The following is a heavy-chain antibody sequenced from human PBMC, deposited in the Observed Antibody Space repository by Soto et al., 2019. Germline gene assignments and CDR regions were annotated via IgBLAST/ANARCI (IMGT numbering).Heavy chain of an antibody. V-gene: IGHV2-5*02. D-gene: IGHD2-21*02. CDR1: AFSLSTSGVG. Sequence: SGPTLVNPTQTLTLTCTFSAFSLSTSGVGVGWIRQPPGKALEWLALIYWDDDKRYSPSLRSRLTINKDTSKNQVVLTMTNMDPVDTATYYCIQSRCGGDCLQSYASHYYYGMDVWGQGTTVTISS. CDR2: IYWDDDK. CDR3: IQSRCGGDCLQSYASHYYYGMDV. J-gene: IGHJ6*02.